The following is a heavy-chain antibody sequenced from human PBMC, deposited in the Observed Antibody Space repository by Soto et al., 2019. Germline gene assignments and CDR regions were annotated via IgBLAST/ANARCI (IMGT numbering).Heavy chain of an antibody. V-gene: IGHV4-39*01. J-gene: IGHJ4*02. CDR1: GGCISSSSYY. CDR2: IYYSGST. D-gene: IGHD4-17*01. CDR3: ARQEGATVTS. Sequence: SETLSLTCTVSGGCISSSSYYWGWIRQPPGKGLEWIGSIYYSGSTYYNPSLKSRVTISVDTSKNQFSLKLSSVTAADTAVYYCARQEGATVTSWGQGTLVTVS.